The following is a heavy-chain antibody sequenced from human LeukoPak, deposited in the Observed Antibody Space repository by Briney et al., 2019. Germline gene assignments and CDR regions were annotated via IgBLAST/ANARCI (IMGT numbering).Heavy chain of an antibody. CDR2: IYSGGST. D-gene: IGHD6-13*01. Sequence: GGSLRLSCAASGFTVSSNYMSWVRQAPGKRLEWVSVIYSGGSTYYADSVKGRFTISRDNSKNTLYLQMNSLRAEDTAVYYCARDGSGWYGFDYWGQGTLVTVSS. CDR1: GFTVSSNY. J-gene: IGHJ4*02. V-gene: IGHV3-66*01. CDR3: ARDGSGWYGFDY.